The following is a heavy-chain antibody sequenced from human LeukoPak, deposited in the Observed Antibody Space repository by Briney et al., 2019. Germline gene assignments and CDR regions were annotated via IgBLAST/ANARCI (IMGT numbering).Heavy chain of an antibody. CDR3: ARGQTMAGTAY. Sequence: SETLPLTCAVSGNSISSGYYWGWIRKPPGKGLEWIGSISHSGSTYYNPSLKSRVTISMDTSKNQFSLKLNPATAADTAVYYCARGQTMAGTAYWGQGTLVTVSS. D-gene: IGHD6-19*01. CDR1: GNSISSGYY. V-gene: IGHV4-38-2*01. J-gene: IGHJ4*02. CDR2: ISHSGST.